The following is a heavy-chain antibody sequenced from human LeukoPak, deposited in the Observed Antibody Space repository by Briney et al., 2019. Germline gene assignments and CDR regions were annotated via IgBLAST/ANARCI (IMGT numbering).Heavy chain of an antibody. Sequence: ASVKVSCKASGYTFTGYYMHWVRQAPGQGLEWMGWINPNSGGTNYAQKFQGRVTITRDTSISTAYMELSRLRSDDTAVYYCARRGDILTGYYDYWGQGTLVTVSS. J-gene: IGHJ4*02. D-gene: IGHD3-9*01. CDR1: GYTFTGYY. V-gene: IGHV1-2*02. CDR2: INPNSGGT. CDR3: ARRGDILTGYYDY.